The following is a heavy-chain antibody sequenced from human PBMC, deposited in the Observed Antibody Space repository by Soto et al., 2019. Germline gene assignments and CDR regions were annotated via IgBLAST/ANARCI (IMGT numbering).Heavy chain of an antibody. V-gene: IGHV4-59*01. J-gene: IGHJ4*02. CDR2: IYYSGSP. CDR1: GGSISGYY. Sequence: SETLSLTCTVSGGSISGYYWSWIRQPPGKGLEWIGYIYYSGSPNYNPSLKSRVTISVDTSKNQFSLKLSSVTAADTAMYYCARYSYGSDYYFDYWGQGTLVTVSS. D-gene: IGHD3-10*01. CDR3: ARYSYGSDYYFDY.